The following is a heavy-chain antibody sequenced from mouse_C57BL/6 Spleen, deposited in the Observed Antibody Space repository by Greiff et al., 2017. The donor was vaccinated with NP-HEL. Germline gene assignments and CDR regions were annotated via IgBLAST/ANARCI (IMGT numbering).Heavy chain of an antibody. Sequence: QVQLQQPGAELVRPGSSVKLSCKASGYTFTSYWMHWVKQRPIQGLEWIGNIDPSDSETHYNQKFKDKATLTVDKSSSTAYMQLSSLTSEDSAVYYCARSLGNPYAMDYWGQGTSVTVSS. CDR1: GYTFTSYW. D-gene: IGHD2-1*01. CDR3: ARSLGNPYAMDY. V-gene: IGHV1-52*01. J-gene: IGHJ4*01. CDR2: IDPSDSET.